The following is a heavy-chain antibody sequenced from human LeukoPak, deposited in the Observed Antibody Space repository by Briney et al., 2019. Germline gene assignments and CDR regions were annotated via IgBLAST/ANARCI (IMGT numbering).Heavy chain of an antibody. CDR1: GGSISSGGYY. Sequence: SETLSLTCTVSGGSISSGGYYWSWIRQPPGKGLEWIGYIYHSGSTYYNPSLKSRVTISVDRSKNQFSLKLSSVTAADTAVYYCVSGFVIANYYAFDIWGQGTMVTVSS. V-gene: IGHV4-30-2*01. CDR2: IYHSGST. J-gene: IGHJ3*02. CDR3: VSGFVIANYYAFDI. D-gene: IGHD2-21*01.